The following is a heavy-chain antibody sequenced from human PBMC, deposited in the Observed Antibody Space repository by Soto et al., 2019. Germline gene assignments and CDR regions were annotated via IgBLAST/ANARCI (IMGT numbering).Heavy chain of an antibody. CDR2: IYYSGST. V-gene: IGHV4-59*01. D-gene: IGHD4-17*01. CDR1: GGSISSYY. Sequence: SETLSLTCTVSGGSISSYYWSWIRQPPGKGLEWIGYIYYSGSTNYNPSLKSRVTISVGTSKSQFSLKLSSVTAADTAVYYCARVSKTFTVTSTYYYYGMDVWGQGTTVTVSS. CDR3: ARVSKTFTVTSTYYYYGMDV. J-gene: IGHJ6*02.